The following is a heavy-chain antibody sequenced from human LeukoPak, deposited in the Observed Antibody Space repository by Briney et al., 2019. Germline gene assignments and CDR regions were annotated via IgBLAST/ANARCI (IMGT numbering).Heavy chain of an antibody. CDR1: GFTFTRYN. D-gene: IGHD3-22*01. Sequence: GGSLRLSCAASGFTFTRYNIHWVRQAPGKGLEWVAVISYDGRNIYYADSMKGRFTISRDNSKNTLYLQMNSLRAEDTAVYFCAREYTSGWFDHWGQGTLVTVSS. CDR3: AREYTSGWFDH. CDR2: ISYDGRNI. V-gene: IGHV3-30*04. J-gene: IGHJ5*02.